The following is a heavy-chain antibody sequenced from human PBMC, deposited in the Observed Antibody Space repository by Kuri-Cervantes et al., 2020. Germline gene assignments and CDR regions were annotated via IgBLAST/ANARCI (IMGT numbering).Heavy chain of an antibody. CDR3: ARDGKREYYDILTGHYGFDY. CDR1: GFTFSAYW. D-gene: IGHD3-9*01. J-gene: IGHJ4*02. CDR2: IKQDGSEK. Sequence: GGSLRLSCAASGFTFSAYWMSWVRQAPGKGLEWVGNIKQDGSEKYYVDSVKGRFTISRDNAKNSLYLQMNSLRAEDTAVYYCARDGKREYYDILTGHYGFDYWGQGTLVTVSS. V-gene: IGHV3-7*01.